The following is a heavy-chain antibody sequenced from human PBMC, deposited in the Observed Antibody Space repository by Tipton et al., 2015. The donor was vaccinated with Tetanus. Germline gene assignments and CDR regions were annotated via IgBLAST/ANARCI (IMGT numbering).Heavy chain of an antibody. CDR1: GFTFSSYG. CDR2: ISYDGSNK. J-gene: IGHJ2*01. V-gene: IGHV3-30*03. CDR3: ASNDDYGDYEENRGAERYFDL. Sequence: SLRLSCAASGFTFSSYGMHWVRQAPGKGLEWVAVISYDGSNKYYADSVKGRFTISRDNSKNTLYLQMNSLRAEDTAVYYCASNDDYGDYEENRGAERYFDLWGRGTLVTVSS. D-gene: IGHD4-17*01.